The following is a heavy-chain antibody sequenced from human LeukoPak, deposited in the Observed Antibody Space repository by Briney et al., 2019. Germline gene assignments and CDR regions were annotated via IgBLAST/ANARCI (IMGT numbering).Heavy chain of an antibody. CDR2: IYYSGST. J-gene: IGHJ4*02. D-gene: IGHD6-19*01. Sequence: SETLSITCTVSGGSISSSSYYWGWIRQPPGKGLEWIGSIYYSGSTYYNPSLKSRVTISVDTSKNQFSLKLSSVTAADTAVYYCARLGSGWYYFDYWGQGTLVTVSS. CDR3: ARLGSGWYYFDY. V-gene: IGHV4-39*01. CDR1: GGSISSSSYY.